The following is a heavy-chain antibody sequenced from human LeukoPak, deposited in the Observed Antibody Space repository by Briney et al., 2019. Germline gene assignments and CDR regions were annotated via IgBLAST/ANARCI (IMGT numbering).Heavy chain of an antibody. D-gene: IGHD6-13*01. V-gene: IGHV4-59*08. CDR1: GGSISSYY. Sequence: SETLSLTCTVSGGSISSYYWSWIRQPPGQGLEGFGYIYYSGSTNYNPSLKSRVTISVDTSKNQFSLKLSSVTAADAAVYYCGRGGQQLSFFDYWGQGTLVTVSS. J-gene: IGHJ4*02. CDR2: IYYSGST. CDR3: GRGGQQLSFFDY.